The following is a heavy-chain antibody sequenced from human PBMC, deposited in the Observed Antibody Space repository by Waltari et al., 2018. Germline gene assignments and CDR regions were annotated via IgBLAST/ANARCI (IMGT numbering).Heavy chain of an antibody. CDR2: VYHFGSS. CDR1: GDSITSASS. D-gene: IGHD4-17*01. J-gene: IGHJ4*02. Sequence: QVQLQESGPGLVKPSETLSLTCAVSGDSITSASSWGWLRQPPGKGLEWIGYVYHFGSSAHHPSLKSRVTMSVDTSKRQFSLNLSSVTAADTAVYYCARHESAHYGGFDSWGRGTLVTVSA. V-gene: IGHV4-38-2*01. CDR3: ARHESAHYGGFDS.